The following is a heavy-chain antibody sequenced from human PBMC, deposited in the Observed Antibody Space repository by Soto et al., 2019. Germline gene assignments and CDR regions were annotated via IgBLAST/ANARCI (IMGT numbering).Heavy chain of an antibody. V-gene: IGHV3-7*01. Sequence: TGGSLRLSYAASGFIFSNYWMSWVRQAPGKGLEWVANIKQDGSEKYYVDSVKGRFTISRDNAENSLYLQMSSLRAEDTGVYYCARKGRFDYCGQGTLVTVSS. CDR2: IKQDGSEK. J-gene: IGHJ4*02. CDR3: ARKGRFDY. CDR1: GFIFSNYW.